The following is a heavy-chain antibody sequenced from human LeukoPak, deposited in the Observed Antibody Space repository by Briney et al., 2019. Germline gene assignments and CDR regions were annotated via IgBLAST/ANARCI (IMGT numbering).Heavy chain of an antibody. CDR2: IIPIFGTA. CDR1: GGTFSSYA. V-gene: IGHV1-69*13. J-gene: IGHJ5*02. Sequence: SVKVSCKASGGTFSSYAISWVRQAPGQGLEWMGGIIPIFGTANYAQKFQGRVTITADESTSTAYMELSSLRPEDTAVYYCAREIGITIFGFDPWGQGTLVTVSS. CDR3: AREIGITIFGFDP. D-gene: IGHD3-3*01.